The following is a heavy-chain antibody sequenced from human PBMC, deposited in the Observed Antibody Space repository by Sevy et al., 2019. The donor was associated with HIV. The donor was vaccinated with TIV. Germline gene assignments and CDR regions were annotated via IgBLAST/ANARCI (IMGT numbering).Heavy chain of an antibody. CDR2: ISYDGSNK. J-gene: IGHJ6*02. Sequence: GGSLRLSCAASGFTFSSYAMHWVRQAPGKGLEWVAVISYDGSNKYYADSVKGRFTISRDNSKNTLYLQMNSLRAEDTAVYYCARELRYSGYDYVDYYYYGMDVWGQGTTVTVSS. CDR1: GFTFSSYA. D-gene: IGHD5-12*01. CDR3: ARELRYSGYDYVDYYYYGMDV. V-gene: IGHV3-30*04.